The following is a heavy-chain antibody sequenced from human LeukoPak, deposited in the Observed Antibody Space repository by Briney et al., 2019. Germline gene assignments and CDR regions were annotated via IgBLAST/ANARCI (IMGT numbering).Heavy chain of an antibody. CDR1: GFTFSSYE. CDR2: ISSSGSTI. V-gene: IGHV3-48*03. D-gene: IGHD6-13*01. CDR3: ARNKQATYYYYGMDV. Sequence: PGGSLRLSCAASGFTFSSYEMNWVRQAPGKGLEWVSYISSSGSTIYYADSVKGRSTISRDNAKNSLYLQMNSLRAEDTAVYYCARNKQATYYYYGMDVWGKGTTVTVSS. J-gene: IGHJ6*04.